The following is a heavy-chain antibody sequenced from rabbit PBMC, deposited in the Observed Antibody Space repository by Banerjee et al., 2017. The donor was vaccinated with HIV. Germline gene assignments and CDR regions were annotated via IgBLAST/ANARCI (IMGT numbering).Heavy chain of an antibody. V-gene: IGHV1S45*01. CDR3: ARDDGGGSGVDL. Sequence: QEQLVESGGGLVKPGASLTLTCKASGFSFSNKAVMCWVRQAPGKGLEWIACINAVTGKAVYASWAKGRFTFSKTSSTTVTLQMTSLTAADTATYFCARDDGGGSGVDLWGPGTLVTVS. D-gene: IGHD8-1*01. CDR2: INAVTGKA. CDR1: GFSFSNKAV. J-gene: IGHJ4*01.